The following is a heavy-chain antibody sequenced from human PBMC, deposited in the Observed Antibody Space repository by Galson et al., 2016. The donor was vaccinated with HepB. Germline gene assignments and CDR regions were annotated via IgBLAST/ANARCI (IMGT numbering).Heavy chain of an antibody. Sequence: CAISGDSVTNDETTWNWIRQSPSRGLEWLGRTYYRSQWFNEYAVSVKSRITIDSDTSRNQFSLQLDSATPDDTAAYFCTRGYMQTGMNVWGQGTTVTVSS. CDR2: TYYRSQWFN. CDR1: GDSVTNDETT. J-gene: IGHJ6*02. CDR3: TRGYMQTGMNV. D-gene: IGHD5-18*01. V-gene: IGHV6-1*01.